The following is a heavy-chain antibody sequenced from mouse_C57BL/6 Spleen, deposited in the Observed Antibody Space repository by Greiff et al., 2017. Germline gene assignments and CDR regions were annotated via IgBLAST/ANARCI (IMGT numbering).Heavy chain of an antibody. CDR2: IYPRSGNT. CDR1: GYTFTSYG. D-gene: IGHD1-1*01. J-gene: IGHJ1*03. V-gene: IGHV1-81*01. Sequence: QVQLQQSGADLARPGASVKLSCKASGYTFTSYGISWVKQRTGQGLEWIGEIYPRSGNTYYNEKFKGKATLTADKSSSTAYMELRSLTSEDSAVYFCARRVVYYGSSYGYFDVWGTGTTVTVSS. CDR3: ARRVVYYGSSYGYFDV.